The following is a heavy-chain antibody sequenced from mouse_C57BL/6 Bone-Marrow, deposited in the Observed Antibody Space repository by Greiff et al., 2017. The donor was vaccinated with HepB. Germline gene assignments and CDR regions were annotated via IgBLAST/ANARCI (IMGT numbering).Heavy chain of an antibody. CDR1: GYTFTSYW. V-gene: IGHV1-55*01. CDR2: IYPGSGST. Sequence: QVQLPGAELVKPGASVKMSCKASGYTFTSYWITWVKQRPGQGLEWIGDIYPGSGSTNYNEKFKSKATLTVDTSSSTAYMQLSSLTSEDSAVYYCARTGWYFDVWGTGTTVTVSS. J-gene: IGHJ1*03. CDR3: ARTGWYFDV.